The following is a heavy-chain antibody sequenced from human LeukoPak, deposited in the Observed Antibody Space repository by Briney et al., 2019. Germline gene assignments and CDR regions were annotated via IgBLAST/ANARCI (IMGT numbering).Heavy chain of an antibody. CDR1: GFTFSSYG. D-gene: IGHD3-10*01. J-gene: IGHJ3*02. V-gene: IGHV3-23*01. CDR3: AKGIWFGTDAFDI. Sequence: GGSLRLSCAASGFTFSSYGMSWVRQAPGKGLEWVSAISGSGGSTYYADSVKGRFTISRDNSKNTLYLQMNSLRAEDTAVYYCAKGIWFGTDAFDIWGQGTMVTVSS. CDR2: ISGSGGST.